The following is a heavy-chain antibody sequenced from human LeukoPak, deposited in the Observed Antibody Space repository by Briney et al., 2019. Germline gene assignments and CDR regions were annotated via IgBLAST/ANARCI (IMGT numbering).Heavy chain of an antibody. CDR1: GFIFRNYA. Sequence: GGSLTLSCAASGFIFRNYAMSWVRQAPGKELEWVSAITGSGDTTYYADSVKGRFTISRDNSKNTLYVEMNTLRAEDTAVYYCAKWGDYDILTGYYVSDFWGQGTLVTVSS. CDR3: AKWGDYDILTGYYVSDF. CDR2: ITGSGDTT. V-gene: IGHV3-23*01. J-gene: IGHJ4*02. D-gene: IGHD3-9*01.